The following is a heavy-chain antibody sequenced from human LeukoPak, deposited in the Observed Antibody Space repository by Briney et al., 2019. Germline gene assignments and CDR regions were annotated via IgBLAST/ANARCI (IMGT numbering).Heavy chain of an antibody. CDR2: ISGSGGST. V-gene: IGHV3-23*01. Sequence: GGSLRLSCAASGFTFSSYAMSWVRQAPGKGLEWVSAISGSGGSTYYADSVKGRFTISRDNAKNSLYLQMNSLRAEDTAVYYCARAPSSGWYQHFDYWGQGTLVTVSS. D-gene: IGHD6-19*01. J-gene: IGHJ4*02. CDR3: ARAPSSGWYQHFDY. CDR1: GFTFSSYA.